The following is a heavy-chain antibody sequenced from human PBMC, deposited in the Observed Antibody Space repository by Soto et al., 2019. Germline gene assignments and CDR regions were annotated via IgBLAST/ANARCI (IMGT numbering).Heavy chain of an antibody. CDR1: GFTFSNYW. CDR2: LDGEGSST. V-gene: IGHV3-74*01. CDR3: ARNDYGDYVFDY. J-gene: IGHJ4*02. Sequence: PGGSLRLSCAASGFTFSNYWMHWVRQAPGKGLVWVSRLDGEGSSTNYADSVEGRFTISRDNAKNSLYLQMNSLRAEDTAVYYCARNDYGDYVFDYWGQGTLVTVSS. D-gene: IGHD4-17*01.